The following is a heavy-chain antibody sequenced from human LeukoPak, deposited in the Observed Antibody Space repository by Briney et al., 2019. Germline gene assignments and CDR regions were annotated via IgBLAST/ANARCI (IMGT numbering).Heavy chain of an antibody. J-gene: IGHJ5*02. CDR2: IFYSGNT. V-gene: IGHV4-59*08. Sequence: PSETLSLTCTVSGGSFSNYYWSWIRQPPGKGLEWIGDIFYSGNTNYNPSLKSRVTMSVDTSKTQFSLKLSSVTAADTAVYYCARLSRPAAGTGWFDPWGQGTLVTVSS. CDR1: GGSFSNYY. D-gene: IGHD6-13*01. CDR3: ARLSRPAAGTGWFDP.